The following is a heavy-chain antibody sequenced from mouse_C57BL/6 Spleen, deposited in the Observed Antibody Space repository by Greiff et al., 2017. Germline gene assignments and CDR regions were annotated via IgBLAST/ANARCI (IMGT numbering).Heavy chain of an antibody. CDR2: ISYSGST. Sequence: EVKLVESGPGMVKPSQSLSLTCTVTGYSITSGYDWHWIRHFPGNKLEWMGYISYSGSTNYNPSLKSRISITHDTSKNHFFLQLNSVTTEDTATYYCARGGDDGYSYWGQGTLVTVSA. D-gene: IGHD2-3*01. CDR1: GYSITSGYD. J-gene: IGHJ3*01. V-gene: IGHV3-1*01. CDR3: ARGGDDGYSY.